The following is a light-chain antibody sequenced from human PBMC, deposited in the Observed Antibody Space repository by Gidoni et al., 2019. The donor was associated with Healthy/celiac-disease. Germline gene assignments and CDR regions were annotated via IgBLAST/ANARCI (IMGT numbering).Light chain of an antibody. J-gene: IGKJ2*01. CDR2: DAS. CDR3: QQRSNWPPFYT. Sequence: EIVLTQSPATLSLSPGERATLSCRACQSVSSYLAWYQQKPGQAPRLLIYDASNRATGIPARFSGSGSGTDFTLTISSLEPEDFAVYYCQQRSNWPPFYTFGQGTKLEIK. CDR1: QSVSSY. V-gene: IGKV3-11*01.